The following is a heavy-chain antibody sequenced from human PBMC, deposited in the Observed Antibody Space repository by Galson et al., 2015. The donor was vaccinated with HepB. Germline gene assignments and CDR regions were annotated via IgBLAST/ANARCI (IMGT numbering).Heavy chain of an antibody. V-gene: IGHV1-18*01. Sequence: SVKVSCKASGYTFTSYGISWVRQAPGQGFEWMGWISAYNGNTNYAQKLQGRVTMTTDTSTSTAYMELRSLRSDDTAVYYCAREFLTYYYDSSGFCAFDIWGQGTVVTVSS. D-gene: IGHD3-22*01. CDR3: AREFLTYYYDSSGFCAFDI. CDR2: ISAYNGNT. CDR1: GYTFTSYG. J-gene: IGHJ3*02.